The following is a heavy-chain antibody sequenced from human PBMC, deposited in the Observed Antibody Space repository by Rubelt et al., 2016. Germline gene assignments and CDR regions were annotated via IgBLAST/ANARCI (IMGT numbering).Heavy chain of an antibody. V-gene: IGHV4-59*12. CDR2: INHSGST. CDR1: GGSISPNY. D-gene: IGHD4-11*01. CDR3: ARELQRYDY. J-gene: IGHJ4*02. Sequence: QVQLQESGPGLVTPSETLSLTCTVSGGSISPNYWSWIRQSPGKGLEWIGEINHSGSTSYNPPPKSRVTISVDTSKNQYSLKLSSLTAAETAVYYCARELQRYDYWGQGTLVTVSS.